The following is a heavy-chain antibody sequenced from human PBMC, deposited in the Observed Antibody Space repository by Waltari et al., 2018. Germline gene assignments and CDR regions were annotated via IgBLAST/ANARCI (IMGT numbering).Heavy chain of an antibody. CDR2: INPNSGGT. CDR3: AVYCSGGSCTNYFDY. Sequence: QVQLVQSGAEVKKPGASVKVSCKASGYTFTGYYMHWVRQAPGQGLEWMGWINPNSGGTNYAQKFQGRVTMTRDTSISTAYMELSRLRSDDTAVFYCAVYCSGGSCTNYFDYWGQGTLVTVSS. J-gene: IGHJ4*02. D-gene: IGHD2-15*01. CDR1: GYTFTGYY. V-gene: IGHV1-2*02.